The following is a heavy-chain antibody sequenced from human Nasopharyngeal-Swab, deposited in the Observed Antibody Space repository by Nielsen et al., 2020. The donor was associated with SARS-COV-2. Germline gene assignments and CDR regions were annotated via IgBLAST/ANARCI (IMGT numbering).Heavy chain of an antibody. CDR3: ARGATLLYNDFDY. Sequence: SETLSLTCAVYGGSFSGYYWSWIRQPPRKGLEWIGEINHSGSTNYNPSLKSRVTISVDTSKNQFSLKLSSVTAADTAVYYCARGATLLYNDFDYWGQGTLVTVSS. J-gene: IGHJ4*02. CDR1: GGSFSGYY. D-gene: IGHD1-1*01. V-gene: IGHV4-34*01. CDR2: INHSGST.